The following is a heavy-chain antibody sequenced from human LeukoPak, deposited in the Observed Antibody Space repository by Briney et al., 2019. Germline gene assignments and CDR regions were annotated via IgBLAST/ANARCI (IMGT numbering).Heavy chain of an antibody. CDR2: ISSSSSYI. D-gene: IGHD6-19*01. CDR3: ASDLYAIAVAGGDY. J-gene: IGHJ4*02. V-gene: IGHV3-21*01. CDR1: GFTFSSYS. Sequence: GGSLRLSCAASGFTFSSYSMNWVRQAPGKGLEWVSSISSSSSYIYYADSVKGRFTISRDNAKNSLYLQMNSLRAEDTAVYYCASDLYAIAVAGGDYWGQGTLVTVSS.